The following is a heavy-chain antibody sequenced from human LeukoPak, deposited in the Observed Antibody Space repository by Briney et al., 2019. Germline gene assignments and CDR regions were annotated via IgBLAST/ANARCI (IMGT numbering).Heavy chain of an antibody. Sequence: GGSLRLSCLTSGFTLSTNAMSWVRQAPGKGLEWISGISGSGASTYYADSVKGRFTISRDDSRDTLYLQMNSLRGDDTAVYYCAKDVGKWESLHFFDYWGQGTLVTVSS. V-gene: IGHV3-23*01. D-gene: IGHD1-26*01. CDR2: ISGSGAST. CDR3: AKDVGKWESLHFFDY. J-gene: IGHJ4*02. CDR1: GFTLSTNA.